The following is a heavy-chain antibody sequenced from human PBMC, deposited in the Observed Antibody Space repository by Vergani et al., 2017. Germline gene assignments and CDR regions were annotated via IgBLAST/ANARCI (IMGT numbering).Heavy chain of an antibody. D-gene: IGHD3-3*01. J-gene: IGHJ6*02. CDR3: ARDRKGVGPVYGMDV. CDR2: IIPIFGTA. Sequence: QVQLVQSGAEVKKPGSSVKVSCKASGATFRSNTISWVRQAPGQGLEWMGRIIPIFGTANYAQKFQGRVTITADESTSTAYMELSSLRSEDTAVYYCARDRKGVGPVYGMDVWGQGTTVTVSS. V-gene: IGHV1-69*08. CDR1: GATFRSNT.